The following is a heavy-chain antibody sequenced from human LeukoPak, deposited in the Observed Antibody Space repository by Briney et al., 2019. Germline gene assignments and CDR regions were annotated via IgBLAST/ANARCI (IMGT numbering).Heavy chain of an antibody. CDR2: INHSGST. Sequence: SETLSLTCAVYGGSFSGYYWSWIRQPPGKGLEWIGEINHSGSTNYNPSLKSRVTISVDTSKNQFSLKLSSVTAADTAVYYCASGGYRWFDPWGQGTLVTVSS. J-gene: IGHJ5*02. CDR1: GGSFSGYY. D-gene: IGHD5-12*01. V-gene: IGHV4-34*01. CDR3: ASGGYRWFDP.